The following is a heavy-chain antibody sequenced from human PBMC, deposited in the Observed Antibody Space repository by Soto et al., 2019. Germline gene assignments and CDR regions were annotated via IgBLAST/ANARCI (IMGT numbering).Heavy chain of an antibody. V-gene: IGHV4-39*01. D-gene: IGHD3-3*01. CDR1: GGSISSSSYY. CDR3: ARRSRQLRFLEWSNYYGMDV. CDR2: IYYSGST. J-gene: IGHJ6*02. Sequence: SETLSLTCTVSGGSISSSSYYWGWIRQPPGKGLEWIGSIYYSGSTYYNPSLKSRVTISVDTSKNQFSLKLSSVTTADTAVYYCARRSRQLRFLEWSNYYGMDVWGQGTTVS.